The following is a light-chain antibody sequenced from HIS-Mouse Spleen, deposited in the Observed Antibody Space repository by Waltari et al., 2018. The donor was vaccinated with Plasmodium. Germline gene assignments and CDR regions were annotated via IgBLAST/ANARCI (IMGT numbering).Light chain of an antibody. V-gene: IGKV3-11*01. CDR3: QQRSNWPMYT. J-gene: IGKJ2*01. CDR1: QSVSSY. Sequence: IVLTPSPATLSLSHADRATLSCRASQSVSSYLAWYQQKPGQAPRLLIYDASNRATGIPARFSGSGSGTDFTLTISSLEPEDFAVYYCQQRSNWPMYTFGQGTKLEIK. CDR2: DAS.